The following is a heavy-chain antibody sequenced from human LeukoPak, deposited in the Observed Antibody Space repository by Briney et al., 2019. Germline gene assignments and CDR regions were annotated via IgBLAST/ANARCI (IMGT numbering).Heavy chain of an antibody. CDR2: IYWDDDK. CDR3: AYTTTVASSTN. J-gene: IGHJ4*02. V-gene: IGHV2-5*02. D-gene: IGHD6-19*01. CDR1: GFSLSTSGVG. Sequence: SGPTLVKPTQTLTLTCTFSGFSLSTSGVGVGWIRQPPGKALEWLALIYWDDDKRYSPSLKSRLTITKDTSKNQVVLTMTNMDPVYTATYYCAYTTTVASSTNWGQGTLVTVSS.